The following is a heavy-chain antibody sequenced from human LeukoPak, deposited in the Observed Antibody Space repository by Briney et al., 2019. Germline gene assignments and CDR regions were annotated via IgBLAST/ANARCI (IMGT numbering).Heavy chain of an antibody. CDR3: ARVGATYGDPLPYDY. D-gene: IGHD1-26*01. CDR2: ISGYSGKT. CDR1: GYSFTTYG. Sequence: ASVKVSCKASGYSFTTYGISWVRQAPGQGLEWMGWISGYSGKTDYATKLQDRVTMTTDTSKSTAYMELRSLTSADTGTYYCARVGATYGDPLPYDYWGQGTLVTVSS. V-gene: IGHV1-18*01. J-gene: IGHJ4*02.